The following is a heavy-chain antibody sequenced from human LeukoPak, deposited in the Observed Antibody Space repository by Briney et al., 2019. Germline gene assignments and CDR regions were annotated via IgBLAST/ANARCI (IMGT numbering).Heavy chain of an antibody. CDR3: ARLARYSRFDY. CDR1: GGSFSGYY. J-gene: IGHJ4*02. V-gene: IGHV4-34*01. Sequence: PSETLSLTCAVYGGSFSGYYWSWIRQPPGKGLEWIGEINHSGSTNYNPSLKSRVTISVDTSKNQFSLKLSSVTAADTAVYYCARLARYSRFDYWGQGTLVTVSS. D-gene: IGHD1-14*01. CDR2: INHSGST.